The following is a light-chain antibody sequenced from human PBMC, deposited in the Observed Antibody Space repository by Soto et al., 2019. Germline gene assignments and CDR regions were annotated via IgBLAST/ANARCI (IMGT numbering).Light chain of an antibody. CDR3: QQTKRTTHT. CDR2: GAS. Sequence: DIHMTQSPSSLSASVGDGVTITCRARESVSRFLNWYQQKPGKAPHLLIIGASTLHEGVQSRFSGSGHGTEFTLNINSVKPEDLAIYYCQQTKRTTHTFGQETRLDIK. CDR1: ESVSRF. J-gene: IGKJ1*01. V-gene: IGKV1-39*01.